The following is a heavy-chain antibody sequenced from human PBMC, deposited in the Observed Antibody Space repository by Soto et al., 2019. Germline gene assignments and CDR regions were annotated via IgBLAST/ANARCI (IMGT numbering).Heavy chain of an antibody. CDR2: INPSGGST. J-gene: IGHJ5*02. CDR1: GYTFTSYY. CDR3: ARERVDYYVSSGYPGWFAT. V-gene: IGHV1-46*01. D-gene: IGHD3-22*01. Sequence: ASVKVSCKASGYTFTSYYMHWVRQAPGQGXEWMGIINPSGGSTSYGQKFQGRVTMTRDTSTSTVYMELSSLRSEDTAVYYCARERVDYYVSSGYPGWFATWGQGALVSVSS.